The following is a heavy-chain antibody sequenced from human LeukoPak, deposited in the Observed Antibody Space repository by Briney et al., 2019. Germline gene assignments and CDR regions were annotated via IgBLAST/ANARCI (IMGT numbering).Heavy chain of an antibody. CDR1: GFTLSSYG. Sequence: PGGSLRLSCAASGFTLSSYGMHWVRQAPGKGLEWVAVISYDGSNKYYADSVKGRFTISRDNAKNTVSLQMNSLKAEDTAVYYCGTVFDHWGPGILVTVSS. CDR2: ISYDGSNK. J-gene: IGHJ4*02. CDR3: GTVFDH. D-gene: IGHD1-14*01. V-gene: IGHV3-30*03.